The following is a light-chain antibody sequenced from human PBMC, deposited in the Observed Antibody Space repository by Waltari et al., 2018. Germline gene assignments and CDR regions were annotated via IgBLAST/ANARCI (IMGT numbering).Light chain of an antibody. CDR1: QCVSNY. J-gene: IGKJ4*01. CDR3: QQRSDWLLT. Sequence: ELVLTQSPATLSLSPGERATLSCRASQCVSNYLAWYQQKSGQAPRLPIYDASNRATGIPTRFSGGASGTDFTLTISSLEPEYFAVYYCQQRSDWLLTFGGGTKVEIK. CDR2: DAS. V-gene: IGKV3-11*01.